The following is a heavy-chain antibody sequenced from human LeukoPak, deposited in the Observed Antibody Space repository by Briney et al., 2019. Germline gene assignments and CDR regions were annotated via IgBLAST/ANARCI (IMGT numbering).Heavy chain of an antibody. J-gene: IGHJ4*02. CDR3: STGGGVLRFL. D-gene: IGHD3-3*01. V-gene: IGHV3-15*01. Sequence: GGSLRLSCAVSGINFSNAWLSWVRQAPGKGLEWVGRIKSKKDGEITDYAAPVKGRFTISRDDSKDTLYLQTNSLKTEDTAVYYCSTGGGVLRFLGGQGTLVTVSS. CDR2: IKSKKDGEIT. CDR1: GINFSNAW.